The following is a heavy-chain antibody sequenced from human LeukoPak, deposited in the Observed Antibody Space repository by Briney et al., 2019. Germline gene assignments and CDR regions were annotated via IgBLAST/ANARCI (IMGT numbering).Heavy chain of an antibody. V-gene: IGHV3-48*01. CDR3: ARIIGNYWVFDY. Sequence: GGSLRLSCAASGFTFNLYTMNWVRQAPGKGLEWLSYISTTSSTIFYADSVKGRFTISRENAKNSLYLQMNSLRAEDTAVYYCARIIGNYWVFDYWGQGTLVTVSS. J-gene: IGHJ4*02. CDR1: GFTFNLYT. D-gene: IGHD1-7*01. CDR2: ISTTSSTI.